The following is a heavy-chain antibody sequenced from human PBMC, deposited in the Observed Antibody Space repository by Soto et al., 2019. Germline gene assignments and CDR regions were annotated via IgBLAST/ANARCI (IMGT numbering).Heavy chain of an antibody. D-gene: IGHD2-2*01. CDR1: GGSISSYY. CDR3: ARAGYIVVANGWFDP. J-gene: IGHJ5*02. V-gene: IGHV4-59*01. CDR2: IYYSGST. Sequence: SETLSLTCTVSGGSISSYYWSWIRQPPGKGLEWIGYIYYSGSTNYNPSLKSRVTISVDTSKNQFSLKLSSVTAADTAVYYCARAGYIVVANGWFDPWGQGTLVTVSS.